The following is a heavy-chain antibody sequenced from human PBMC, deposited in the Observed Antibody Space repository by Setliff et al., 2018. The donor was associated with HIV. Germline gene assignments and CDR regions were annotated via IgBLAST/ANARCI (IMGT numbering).Heavy chain of an antibody. V-gene: IGHV3-66*01. Sequence: GGSLRLSCVASGISVSGNYMSWVRQAPGKGLEWVSVIYSGVTTHYADSVKGRFTISRDISKNTLYLQMNSLRVEDTAVYYCAREEPFWNGYYYTYYFDSWGQGTLVTVSS. J-gene: IGHJ4*02. CDR3: AREEPFWNGYYYTYYFDS. D-gene: IGHD3-3*01. CDR1: GISVSGNY. CDR2: IYSGVTT.